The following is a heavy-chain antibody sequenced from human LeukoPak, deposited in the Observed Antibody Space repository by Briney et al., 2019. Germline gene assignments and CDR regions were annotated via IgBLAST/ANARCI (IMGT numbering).Heavy chain of an antibody. V-gene: IGHV4-61*10. J-gene: IGHJ4*02. CDR2: INHSGST. CDR1: GGSISSGNYY. Sequence: ASETLSLTCTVSGGSISSGNYYWRWIRQPAGKGLEWIGEINHSGSTNYNPSLKSRVTISVDTSKNQLSLKLSSVTAADTAVYYCARQRVRGVMAEDYWGQGTLVTVSS. CDR3: ARQRVRGVMAEDY. D-gene: IGHD3-10*01.